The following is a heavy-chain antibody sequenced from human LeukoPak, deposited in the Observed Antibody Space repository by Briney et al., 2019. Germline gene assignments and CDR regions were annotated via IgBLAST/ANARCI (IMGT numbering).Heavy chain of an antibody. CDR2: ITQDGSEE. CDR3: VRDGGVSGYDLLDY. CDR1: GFTFSHYW. J-gene: IGHJ4*02. V-gene: IGHV3-7*01. D-gene: IGHD5-12*01. Sequence: PGGSLRLSCAASGFTFSHYWMSWVRQAPGKGLEWVADITQDGSEEHYMDSVKARFTISRDNAKNSLSLQMDSLRAEDTAVYYCVRDGGVSGYDLLDYWGQGTLVTVSS.